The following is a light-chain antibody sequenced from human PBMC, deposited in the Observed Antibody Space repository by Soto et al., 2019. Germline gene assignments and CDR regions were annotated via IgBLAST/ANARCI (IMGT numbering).Light chain of an antibody. Sequence: EIGLTQSPGTLSLSPGERATLSCRASQSVSSSYLAWYQQKPGQAPRLLIYGASSRATGIPDRFSGSGSGTDFTLTISRLEPEDFAVYYCQQYGPTFGQGTKLEIK. CDR1: QSVSSSY. CDR2: GAS. V-gene: IGKV3-20*01. CDR3: QQYGPT. J-gene: IGKJ2*01.